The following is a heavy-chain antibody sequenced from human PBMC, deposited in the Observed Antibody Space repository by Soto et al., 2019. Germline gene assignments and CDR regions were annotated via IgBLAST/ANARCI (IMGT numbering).Heavy chain of an antibody. CDR1: GFTFSNYS. CDR2: ISTSSGYR. J-gene: IGHJ6*02. V-gene: IGHV3-21*04. CDR3: ASDVIPGGGSYYYYQYYYGMDV. Sequence: PGGSPRLSCAASGFTFSNYSMNWVRQAPGKGLEWVSSISTSSGYRYYADSVKGRFTISRDNAKKSLYQQMNSLRAEDTAVYYCASDVIPGGGSYYYYQYYYGMDVWGQGTTVTVSS. D-gene: IGHD3-22*01.